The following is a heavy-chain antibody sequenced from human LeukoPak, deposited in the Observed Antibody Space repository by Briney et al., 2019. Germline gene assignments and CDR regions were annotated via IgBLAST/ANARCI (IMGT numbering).Heavy chain of an antibody. CDR3: ARVGSRWLDY. D-gene: IGHD4-23*01. V-gene: IGHV3-48*04. Sequence: TGGSLRLSCAASGFTFSSYWMTWVRQAPGKGLEWVSYISSSGSSTYYADSVKGRFTISRDNGKNSLYLQMNSLRAEDTAVYYCARVGSRWLDYWGQGTLVTVSS. CDR2: ISSSGSST. CDR1: GFTFSSYW. J-gene: IGHJ4*02.